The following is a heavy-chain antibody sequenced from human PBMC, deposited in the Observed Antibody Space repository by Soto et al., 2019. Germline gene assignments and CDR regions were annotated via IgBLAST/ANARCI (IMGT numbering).Heavy chain of an antibody. CDR3: ARDRHSSGWYLGGMDV. CDR1: GFTVSSNY. CDR2: IYSGGST. D-gene: IGHD6-19*01. Sequence: GSLRLSCAASGFTVSSNYMSWVRQAPGKGLEWVSVIYSGGSTYYADSVKGRFTISRDNSKNTLYLQMNSLRAEDTAVYYCARDRHSSGWYLGGMDVWGQGTTVTVSS. V-gene: IGHV3-53*01. J-gene: IGHJ6*02.